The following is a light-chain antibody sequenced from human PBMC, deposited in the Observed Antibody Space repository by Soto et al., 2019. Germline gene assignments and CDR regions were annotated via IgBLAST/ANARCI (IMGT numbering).Light chain of an antibody. CDR3: QQYGRSPPLT. V-gene: IGKV1-33*01. CDR1: QDISNY. J-gene: IGKJ4*01. CDR2: DAS. Sequence: DIQMTQSPSSLSASVGDRVTITCQASQDISNYLNWYQQKPGKAPKLLIYDASNLETGVPSRFSGSGSGTDFTFTISSLQPEDFAVYYCQQYGRSPPLTFGGGTKVEMK.